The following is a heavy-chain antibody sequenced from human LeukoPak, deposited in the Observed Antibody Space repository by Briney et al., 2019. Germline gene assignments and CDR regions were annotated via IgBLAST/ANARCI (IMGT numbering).Heavy chain of an antibody. D-gene: IGHD3-10*01. CDR1: GGSISSYY. Sequence: PSETLSLTCTVSGGSISSYYWSWLRQPPRKGLEWIGYIYYSGSTNYNPSLKSRVTISVDTSKNQFSLKLSSVTAADTAVYYCARERAGYGSGRRTKYYFDYWGQGTLVTVSS. V-gene: IGHV4-59*01. CDR3: ARERAGYGSGRRTKYYFDY. J-gene: IGHJ4*02. CDR2: IYYSGST.